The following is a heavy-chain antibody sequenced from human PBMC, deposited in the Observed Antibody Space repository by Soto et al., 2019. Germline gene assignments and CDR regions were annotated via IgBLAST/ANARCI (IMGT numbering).Heavy chain of an antibody. V-gene: IGHV7-4-1*01. J-gene: IGHJ4*02. CDR3: ARDRASGSFAY. CDR2: INPNTGNP. Sequence: QVQLVQSGSESMQPGASVKVSCKGSGYNFNSHSINWLRQAPGQGREWMGWINPNTGNPTYEQGVTGRVVFSVDTAVSTASLQICSLKADDSAVYCCARDRASGSFAYWGQGTLVTVSS. D-gene: IGHD1-26*01. CDR1: GYNFNSHS.